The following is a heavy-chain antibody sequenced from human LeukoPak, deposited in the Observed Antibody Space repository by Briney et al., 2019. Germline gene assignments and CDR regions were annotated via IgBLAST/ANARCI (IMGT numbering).Heavy chain of an antibody. CDR1: GFTFSSYW. CDR3: ARVTVSSSGVIFDY. J-gene: IGHJ4*02. Sequence: PGGPLTLSCAASGFTFSSYWMHWARHAPGKGLVWVSRINSDGSTITSAHPVKGRFTTSRDNAKNTLYLQMNSLRAEGTAVYYCARVTVSSSGVIFDYWGQGSLVTVSS. CDR2: INSDGSTI. D-gene: IGHD1-20*01. V-gene: IGHV3-74*01.